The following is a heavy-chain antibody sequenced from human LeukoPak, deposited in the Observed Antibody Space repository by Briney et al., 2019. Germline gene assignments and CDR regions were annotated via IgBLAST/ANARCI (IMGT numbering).Heavy chain of an antibody. V-gene: IGHV4-59*01. J-gene: IGHJ6*02. CDR1: GGSISSYY. CDR2: IYYSGST. CDR3: ARGDYYYYGMDV. Sequence: SETLSLTCTVSGGSISSYYWSWIRQPPGKGLEWIGYIYYSGSTNYSPSLESRVTISVDTSKNQFSLNLSSVTAADTAVYYCARGDYYYYGMDVWGQGTTVTVSS.